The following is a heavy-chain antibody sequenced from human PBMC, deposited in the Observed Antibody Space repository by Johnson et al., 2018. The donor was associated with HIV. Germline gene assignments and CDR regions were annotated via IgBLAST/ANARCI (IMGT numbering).Heavy chain of an antibody. CDR1: GFTFSSYG. V-gene: IGHV3-20*04. Sequence: VQLVESGGGVVRPGRSLRLSCAPSGFTFSSYGMSWVRQAPGKGLEWVAGLNWKGDKTGYADSVKGRFTISRDNAKNSLDLQLNSLRAEDTALYYCAREGSVGATIFTMFDAFDIWGQGTMVTVSS. J-gene: IGHJ3*02. CDR2: LNWKGDKT. CDR3: AREGSVGATIFTMFDAFDI. D-gene: IGHD1-26*01.